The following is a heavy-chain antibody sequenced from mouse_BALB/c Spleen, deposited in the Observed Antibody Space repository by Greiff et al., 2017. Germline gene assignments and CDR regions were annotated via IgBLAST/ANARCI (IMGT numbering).Heavy chain of an antibody. CDR2: IRNKANGYTT. CDR3: ARDSGNFDY. D-gene: IGHD1-1*02. J-gene: IGHJ2*01. CDR1: GFTFTDYY. Sequence: VQLKESGGGLVQPGGSLRLSCATSGFTFTDYYMSWVRQPPGKALEWLGFIRNKANGYTTEYSASVKGRFTISRDNSQSILYLQMNTLRAEDSATYYCARDSGNFDYWGQGTTLTVSS. V-gene: IGHV7-3*02.